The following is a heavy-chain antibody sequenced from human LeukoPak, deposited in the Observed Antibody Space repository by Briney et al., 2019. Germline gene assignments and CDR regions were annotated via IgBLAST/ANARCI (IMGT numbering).Heavy chain of an antibody. D-gene: IGHD3-10*01. CDR3: VKEHVDRAFTRSFEI. CDR2: ISPDKT. J-gene: IGHJ3*02. V-gene: IGHV3-23*01. Sequence: GASLRLSCAASGFSFSTTPMSWVRQAPGKGLEWVSAISPDKTYYADSVKGRLTISRDNYKNTVDLHMSSPRAEDTAIYYCVKEHVDRAFTRSFEIWGQGTVVTVSS. CDR1: GFSFSTTP.